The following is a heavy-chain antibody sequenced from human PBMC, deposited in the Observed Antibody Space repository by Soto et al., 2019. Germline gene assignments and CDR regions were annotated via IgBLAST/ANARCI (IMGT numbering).Heavy chain of an antibody. CDR2: INSDGSST. CDR3: AREIFY. Sequence: VGSLRHSCAASGLTCSSYWMHWVRQATGKGLVWVSRINSDGSSTSYADSVKGRFTISRDNAKNTLYLQMNSLRPEDTAVYYCAREIFYWGQGTLVTVSS. CDR1: GLTCSSYW. V-gene: IGHV3-74*01. D-gene: IGHD2-15*01. J-gene: IGHJ4*02.